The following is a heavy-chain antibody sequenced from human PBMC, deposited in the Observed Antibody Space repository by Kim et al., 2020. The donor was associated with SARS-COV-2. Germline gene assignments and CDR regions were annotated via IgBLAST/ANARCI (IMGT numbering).Heavy chain of an antibody. CDR3: AKGRIAVAGPDALDI. CDR2: ISYDGSNK. V-gene: IGHV3-30*18. CDR1: GFTFSSYG. D-gene: IGHD6-19*01. Sequence: GGSLRLSCAASGFTFSSYGMHWVRQAPGKGLEWVAVISYDGSNKYYADSVKGRFTISRDNSKNTLYLQMNSLRAEDTAVCYCAKGRIAVAGPDALDIWGQGTMVTVSS. J-gene: IGHJ3*02.